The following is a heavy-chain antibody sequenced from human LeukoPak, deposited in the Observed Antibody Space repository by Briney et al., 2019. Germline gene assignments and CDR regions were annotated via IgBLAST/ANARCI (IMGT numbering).Heavy chain of an antibody. CDR2: IYYSGST. CDR3: ARDRRVGSYGSFDY. V-gene: IGHV4-59*01. CDR1: GVSISSYY. D-gene: IGHD5-18*01. Sequence: PSETLSLTCTVSGVSISSYYWNWIRQPPGKGLEWIGYIYYSGSTNYNPSLKSRVTISVDTSKNQLSLKLSSVTAADTAVYYCARDRRVGSYGSFDYWGQGTLVTVSS. J-gene: IGHJ4*02.